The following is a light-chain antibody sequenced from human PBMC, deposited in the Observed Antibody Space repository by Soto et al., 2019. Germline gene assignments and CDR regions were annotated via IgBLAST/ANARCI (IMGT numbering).Light chain of an antibody. Sequence: EIVLTQSTATLSLSPGERATRSCRASQSVSTYVAWFQQKPGQAPRLLIYDGSNRATGIPARFSGRRSGTDVTLTISSLEPEDSAVYYCQQRYKWPPDTFGQGTKLEIK. CDR3: QQRYKWPPDT. J-gene: IGKJ2*01. CDR1: QSVSTY. V-gene: IGKV3-11*01. CDR2: DGS.